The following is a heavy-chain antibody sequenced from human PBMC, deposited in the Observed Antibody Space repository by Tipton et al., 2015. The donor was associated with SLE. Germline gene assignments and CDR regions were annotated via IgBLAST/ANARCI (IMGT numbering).Heavy chain of an antibody. Sequence: TLSLTCTVSGGSISSNSYYWGWIRQPPGKGLEWIGYIYYSGSTNYNPSLKSRVTISVDTSKNQFSLKLSSVTAADTAVYYCARALCGGDCLEAGFDYWGQGTLVTVSS. D-gene: IGHD2-21*01. CDR1: GGSISSNSYY. V-gene: IGHV4-61*05. CDR2: IYYSGST. J-gene: IGHJ4*02. CDR3: ARALCGGDCLEAGFDY.